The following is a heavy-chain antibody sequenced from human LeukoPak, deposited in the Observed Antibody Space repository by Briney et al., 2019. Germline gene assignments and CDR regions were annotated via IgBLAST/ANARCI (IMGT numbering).Heavy chain of an antibody. J-gene: IGHJ5*02. D-gene: IGHD4-11*01. CDR2: IYHSGST. V-gene: IGHV4-38-2*02. CDR3: ARATVTTSNWFDP. Sequence: PSETLSLTCTVPGYSISSGYYWGWIRQPPGKGLEWIGSIYHSGSTYYNPSLKSRVTISVDTSKNQFSLKLSSVTAADTAVYYCARATVTTSNWFDPWGQGTLVTVSS. CDR1: GYSISSGYY.